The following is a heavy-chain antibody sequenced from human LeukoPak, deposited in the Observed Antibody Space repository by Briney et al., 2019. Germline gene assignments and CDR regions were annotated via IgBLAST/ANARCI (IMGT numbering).Heavy chain of an antibody. J-gene: IGHJ4*02. D-gene: IGHD3-16*01. CDR2: IYPGDSDT. CDR1: GYSFSHYW. CDR3: ARLPPSGGSYYFDY. Sequence: GESLKISCKGSGYSFSHYWIGWVRQMPGKGLEWMGIIYPGDSDTRYSPSFQGQVTISADKTISTAYLQWSSLKASDTAMYYCARLPPSGGSYYFDYWGQGTLVTVSS. V-gene: IGHV5-51*01.